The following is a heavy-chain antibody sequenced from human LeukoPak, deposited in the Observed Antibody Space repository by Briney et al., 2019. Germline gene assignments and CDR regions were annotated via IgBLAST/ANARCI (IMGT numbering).Heavy chain of an antibody. CDR2: IYYSGST. CDR1: GYSISSGYY. Sequence: KPSETLSLTCTVSGYSISSGYYWGWIRQPPGKGLEWIGSIYYSGSTYYNPSLKSRVTISVDTSKNQFSLKLSSVTAADTAVYYCARMGWREGGGFFIWGQGTLVTVSS. J-gene: IGHJ4*02. V-gene: IGHV4-38-2*02. D-gene: IGHD1-26*01. CDR3: ARMGWREGGGFFI.